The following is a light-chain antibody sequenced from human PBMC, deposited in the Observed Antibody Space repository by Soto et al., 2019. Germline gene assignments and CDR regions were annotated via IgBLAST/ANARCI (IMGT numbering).Light chain of an antibody. Sequence: EMVLTQSPGTLSLSPGERATRSCRASHSVSSSYLACYQQKPGQAPRLLIYGASSRATGIPDRFSGSGSGTDFTLTISRLEPEDFAVYYCQQYGRSPAFGGGTKVEIK. J-gene: IGKJ4*01. CDR2: GAS. CDR3: QQYGRSPA. CDR1: HSVSSSY. V-gene: IGKV3-20*01.